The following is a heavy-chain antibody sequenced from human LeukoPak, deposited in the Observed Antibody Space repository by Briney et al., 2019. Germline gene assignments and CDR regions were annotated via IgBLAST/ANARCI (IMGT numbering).Heavy chain of an antibody. CDR1: GYNFTNYW. D-gene: IGHD6-13*01. CDR3: ARHSVYSSSWYLGY. CDR2: IYPGDSDV. J-gene: IGHJ4*02. V-gene: IGHV5-51*01. Sequence: GESLKISCKGSGYNFTNYWIGWVRQMPGKGLEWMGIIYPGDSDVRYSPSFQGQVTISADKSINTAYLQWSSLKASDTAMYYCARHSVYSSSWYLGYWGQGTLVTVSS.